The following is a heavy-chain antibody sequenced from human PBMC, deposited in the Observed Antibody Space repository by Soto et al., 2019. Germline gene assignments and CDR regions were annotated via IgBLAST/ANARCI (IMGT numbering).Heavy chain of an antibody. V-gene: IGHV3-64*07. D-gene: IGHD4-17*01. CDR3: ARADYGTFDN. Sequence: EVQLLESGGGLVQPGGSLRLSCVASGFIFRNYNMHWVRQDPGKGPEYVSGISSNGGSTFYADSVKGRFSISRDNSKNTLHLQMGSLRPEDKAIYYCARADYGTFDNWGQGTLVAVSS. CDR2: ISSNGGST. CDR1: GFIFRNYN. J-gene: IGHJ4*02.